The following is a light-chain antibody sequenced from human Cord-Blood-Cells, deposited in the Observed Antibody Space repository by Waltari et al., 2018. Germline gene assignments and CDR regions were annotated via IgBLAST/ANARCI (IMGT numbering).Light chain of an antibody. CDR3: QQRSNWPTLT. J-gene: IGKJ4*01. Sequence: EIVLTQSPATLSLPPGERATISCRASQSVSSYLAWDQQKPGQAPRLLIYDASNRATGIPARFSGSGSGTDFTLTISSLEPEDFAVYYCQQRSNWPTLTFGGGTKVEIK. CDR1: QSVSSY. V-gene: IGKV3-11*01. CDR2: DAS.